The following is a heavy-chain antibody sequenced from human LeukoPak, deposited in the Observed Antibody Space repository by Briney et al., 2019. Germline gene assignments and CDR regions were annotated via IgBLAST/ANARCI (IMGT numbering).Heavy chain of an antibody. Sequence: SETLSLTCTVSGGSISSYYWSWIRQPPRKGLEWIGYIYYSGSTNYNPSLKSRVTISVDTSKNQFSLKLSSVTAADTAVYYCARYAPHGQWELDYWGQRTLVTVSS. J-gene: IGHJ4*02. D-gene: IGHD1-26*01. CDR3: ARYAPHGQWELDY. CDR2: IYYSGST. V-gene: IGHV4-59*01. CDR1: GGSISSYY.